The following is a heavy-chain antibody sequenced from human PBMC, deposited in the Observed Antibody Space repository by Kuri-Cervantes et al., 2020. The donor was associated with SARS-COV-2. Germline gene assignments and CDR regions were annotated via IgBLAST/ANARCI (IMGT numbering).Heavy chain of an antibody. Sequence: SETLSLTCTVSGGSISSYYWSWIRQPAGKGLEWIGRIYTSGNTNYNPSLKSRVTMSVDMSKNQFSLKLSSVTAADTAVYYCARALTVPSDCSSTSCPPGYFDLWGRGTLVTVSS. D-gene: IGHD2-2*01. CDR1: GGSISSYY. V-gene: IGHV4-4*07. CDR2: IYTSGNT. CDR3: ARALTVPSDCSSTSCPPGYFDL. J-gene: IGHJ2*01.